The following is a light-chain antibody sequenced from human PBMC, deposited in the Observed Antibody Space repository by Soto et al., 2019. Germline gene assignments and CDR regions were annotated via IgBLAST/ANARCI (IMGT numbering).Light chain of an antibody. CDR1: QTISSW. CDR2: KAS. Sequence: DIQMPQSPSTLSGSVGDRVTITCRASQTISSWLAWYQQKPGKAPKLLIYKASTLKSGVPSRFSGSGSGTEFPLTISSLQPDDFATYYCQHYNSYSEAFGQGTKVEL. CDR3: QHYNSYSEA. V-gene: IGKV1-5*03. J-gene: IGKJ1*01.